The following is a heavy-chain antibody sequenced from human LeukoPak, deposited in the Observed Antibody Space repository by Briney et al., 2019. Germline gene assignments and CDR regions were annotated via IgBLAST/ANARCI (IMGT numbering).Heavy chain of an antibody. CDR3: GRSHDYRCYPMDDFDY. Sequence: GGSLRLSCAASGFTFSSYSMNWVRQAPGKGLEWVSYISSSSSTIYYADSVKGRFTISRDNAKKSLYLQMNSLRAEDTAVYYCGRSHDYRCYPMDDFDYWGPGTLGPLSS. J-gene: IGHJ4*02. CDR1: GFTFSSYS. V-gene: IGHV3-48*04. D-gene: IGHD4-11*01. CDR2: ISSSSSTI.